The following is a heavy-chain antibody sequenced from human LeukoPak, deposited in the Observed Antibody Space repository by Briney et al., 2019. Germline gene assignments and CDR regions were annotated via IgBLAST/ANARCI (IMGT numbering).Heavy chain of an antibody. Sequence: GGSLRLSCATSGFTFSTFWMSWVRQTPEKGLEFVANVKQDGSVKNYMDSLKGRATISRDNARESLYLEINSLRADDTAVYYCAGDPESSAFDLWGQGALVTVSS. J-gene: IGHJ4*02. V-gene: IGHV3-7*01. CDR3: AGDPESSAFDL. CDR1: GFTFSTFW. CDR2: VKQDGSVK.